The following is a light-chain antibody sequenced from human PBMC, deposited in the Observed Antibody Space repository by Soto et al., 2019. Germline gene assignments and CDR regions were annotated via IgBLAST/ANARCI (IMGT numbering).Light chain of an antibody. CDR3: HQYNNWPRL. J-gene: IGKJ2*01. CDR1: QSLITD. Sequence: EIVMTQSPATLSVSPGERATLSCRASQSLITDLAWYQQKPGQSPRLLLYGAFTRATGISARFSGNGSGTEFTLTISSLQSEDFAGYYCHQYNNWPRLFGQGTKLEIK. V-gene: IGKV3-15*01. CDR2: GAF.